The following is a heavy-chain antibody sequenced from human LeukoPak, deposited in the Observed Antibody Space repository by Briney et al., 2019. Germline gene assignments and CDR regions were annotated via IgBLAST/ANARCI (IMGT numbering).Heavy chain of an antibody. CDR1: GFAFGSEA. Sequence: GGSLRLSCAVSGFAFGSEAMSWVRQSPARGLEWVASISPGGGTTYYADYVKGRFTISRDNSNNSLFVQMNSLRAEDTAVYYCAREIDILTGYSGLDVWGQGTTVTVSS. CDR2: ISPGGGTT. D-gene: IGHD3-9*01. J-gene: IGHJ6*02. CDR3: AREIDILTGYSGLDV. V-gene: IGHV3-23*01.